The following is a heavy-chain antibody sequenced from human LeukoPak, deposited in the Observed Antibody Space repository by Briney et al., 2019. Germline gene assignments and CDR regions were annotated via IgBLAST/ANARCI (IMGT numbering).Heavy chain of an antibody. CDR3: ASSRGDYAPFDY. D-gene: IGHD2-21*02. Sequence: SQTLSLTCTVSGGSISSGGYYWSWTRQHPGKGLEWIGYIYYSGSTYYNPSLKSRVTISVDTSKNQFSLKLSSETAADTAVYYCASSRGDYAPFDYWGQGTLVTVSS. J-gene: IGHJ4*02. CDR2: IYYSGST. CDR1: GGSISSGGYY. V-gene: IGHV4-31*03.